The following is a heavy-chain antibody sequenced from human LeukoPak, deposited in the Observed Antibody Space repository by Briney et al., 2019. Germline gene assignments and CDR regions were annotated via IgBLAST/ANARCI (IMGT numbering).Heavy chain of an antibody. V-gene: IGHV3-66*02. CDR2: VYSAGST. Sequence: SGGSLRLSCAASGFTVSSNYMSWVRQAPGKGLEWVPVVYSAGSTYYGDSVKGRFTISRDNSKNTLYLQMNNLRAEDTAVYYCARLSGYSKWFDAWGQGTLVTVSP. D-gene: IGHD3-3*01. CDR3: ARLSGYSKWFDA. CDR1: GFTVSSNY. J-gene: IGHJ5*02.